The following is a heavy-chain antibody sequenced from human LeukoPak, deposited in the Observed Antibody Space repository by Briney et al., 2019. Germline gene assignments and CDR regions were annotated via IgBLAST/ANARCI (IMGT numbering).Heavy chain of an antibody. J-gene: IGHJ4*02. D-gene: IGHD3-22*01. V-gene: IGHV3-21*01. CDR2: ISSSSSYI. CDR3: ASQIPFYDSSGYWVPGANYFDY. CDR1: GFTFSSYS. Sequence: PGGSLRLSCAASGFTFSSYSMNWVRQAPGKGLEWVSSISSSSSYIYYADSVKGRFTISRDNAKNSLYLQMNSLRAEDTAVYYCASQIPFYDSSGYWVPGANYFDYWGQGTLVTVSS.